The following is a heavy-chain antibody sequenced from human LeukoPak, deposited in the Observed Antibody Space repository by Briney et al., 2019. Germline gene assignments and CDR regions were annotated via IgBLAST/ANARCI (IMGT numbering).Heavy chain of an antibody. CDR1: GFSFSSYW. Sequence: PGGSLRLSCAASGFSFSSYWMSWVRQAPGKGLEWVSVIYSGGSTYYADSVKGRFTISRDNSKNTLYLQMNSLRAEDTAVYYCARGGGWELPYYFDYWGQGTLVTVSS. CDR3: ARGGGWELPYYFDY. V-gene: IGHV3-53*01. CDR2: IYSGGST. J-gene: IGHJ4*02. D-gene: IGHD1-26*01.